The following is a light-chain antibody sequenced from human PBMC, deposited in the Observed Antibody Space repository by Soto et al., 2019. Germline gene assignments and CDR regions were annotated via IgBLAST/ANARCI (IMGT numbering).Light chain of an antibody. CDR3: QQYGTLPPRYT. CDR2: GTS. Sequence: LVLTQSPGTLSLSPGERATLSCRASQRMSSNYLAWYQQKPGQAPRLLIYGTSSRATGIPDRFSGSGSGTDFTLTISRLEPEDCAVYYCQQYGTLPPRYTFGQGTKVDIK. CDR1: QRMSSNY. V-gene: IGKV3-20*01. J-gene: IGKJ2*01.